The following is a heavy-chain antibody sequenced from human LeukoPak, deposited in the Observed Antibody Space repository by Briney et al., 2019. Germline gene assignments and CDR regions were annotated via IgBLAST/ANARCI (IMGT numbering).Heavy chain of an antibody. D-gene: IGHD1-26*01. CDR2: IYYSGST. Sequence: SETLSLTCTVSGGSISSYYWSWIRQPPGKGLEWIGYIYYSGSTNYNPSLKSRVTISVDTSKNQFSLKLSSVTAADTAVYYCARDSGSPENYYMDVWGKGTTVTVSS. V-gene: IGHV4-59*01. CDR3: ARDSGSPENYYMDV. J-gene: IGHJ6*03. CDR1: GGSISSYY.